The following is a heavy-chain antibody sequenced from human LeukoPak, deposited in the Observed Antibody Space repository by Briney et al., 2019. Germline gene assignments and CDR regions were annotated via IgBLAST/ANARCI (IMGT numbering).Heavy chain of an antibody. CDR1: DGSISSYY. CDR2: IHYSGST. CDR3: AREGYYGSGYYFDY. Sequence: SETLSLTCTVSDGSISSYYWTWIRQPPGKGLEWIGYIHYSGSTNYNPSLKSRVTISVDTSKNQFSLKLSSVTAADTAVYYCAREGYYGSGYYFDYWGQGTLVTVSS. V-gene: IGHV4-59*01. J-gene: IGHJ4*02. D-gene: IGHD3-10*01.